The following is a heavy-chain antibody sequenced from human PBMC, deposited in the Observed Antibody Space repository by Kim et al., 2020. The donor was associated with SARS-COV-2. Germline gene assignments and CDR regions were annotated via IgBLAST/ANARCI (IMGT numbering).Heavy chain of an antibody. V-gene: IGHV3-23*01. D-gene: IGHD2-8*01. CDR3: AKGNNGPFDY. Sequence: YYADSVKGRFTISRDNSKNTLYRQMSRLRAEDTAVYYCAKGNNGPFDYWGQGTLVTVSS. J-gene: IGHJ4*02.